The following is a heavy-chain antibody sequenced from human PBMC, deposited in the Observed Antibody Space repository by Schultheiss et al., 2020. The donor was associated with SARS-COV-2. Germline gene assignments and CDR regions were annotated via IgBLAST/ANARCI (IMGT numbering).Heavy chain of an antibody. CDR1: GFTFSDYY. D-gene: IGHD5-12*01. J-gene: IGHJ6*02. V-gene: IGHV3-11*01. Sequence: GESLKISCAASGFTFSDYYMSWIRQASGKGLEWVSYISSSGSTIYYADSVKGRFTISRDNAKNSLYLQMNSLRAEDTAVYYCARDSVGIVATIVVAYYYYGMDVRGLGTTVTVSS. CDR3: ARDSVGIVATIVVAYYYYGMDV. CDR2: ISSSGSTI.